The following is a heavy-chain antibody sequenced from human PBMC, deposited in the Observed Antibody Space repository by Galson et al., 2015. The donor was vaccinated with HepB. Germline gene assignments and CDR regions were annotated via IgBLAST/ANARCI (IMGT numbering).Heavy chain of an antibody. D-gene: IGHD3-16*01. V-gene: IGHV3-72*01. CDR1: GFSFSNHY. J-gene: IGHJ6*01. Sequence: SLRLSCAASGFSFSNHYMDWVRQAPGKGLEWVGRIRNRAKSYTTDYAASVKGRFSISRDDSRNSIFLQMNSLKTEDTALYYCASGPSLIIGGQGSGMDVWGQGTTVIVSS. CDR2: IRNRAKSYTT. CDR3: ASGPSLIIGGQGSGMDV.